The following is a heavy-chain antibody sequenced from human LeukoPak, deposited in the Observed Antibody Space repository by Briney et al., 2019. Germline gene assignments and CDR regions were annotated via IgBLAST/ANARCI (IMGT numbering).Heavy chain of an antibody. Sequence: PSETLSLTCAVYGGSFSGYYWSWIRQPPGKGLEWIGEINHSGSTNYNPSLKSRVTISVDTSKNQFSLKLSSVTAADTAVYYCASTDSSSWENYYYYYMDVWGKGTTVTVSS. V-gene: IGHV4-34*01. CDR1: GGSFSGYY. CDR2: INHSGST. CDR3: ASTDSSSWENYYYYYMDV. J-gene: IGHJ6*03. D-gene: IGHD6-13*01.